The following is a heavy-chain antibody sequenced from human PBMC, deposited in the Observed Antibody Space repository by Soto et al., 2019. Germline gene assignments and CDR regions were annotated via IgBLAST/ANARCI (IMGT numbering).Heavy chain of an antibody. V-gene: IGHV1-18*01. CDR3: ARGWEGSSEYYFDY. Sequence: ASVKVSCKTSGDTFTSYGISWVRQAPGQGLEWMGWISAYNGNTNYAQKLQGRVTMTTDTSTSTAYMELRSLRSDDTAVYYCARGWEGSSEYYFDYWGQGTLVTVSS. CDR2: ISAYNGNT. CDR1: GDTFTSYG. J-gene: IGHJ4*02. D-gene: IGHD1-26*01.